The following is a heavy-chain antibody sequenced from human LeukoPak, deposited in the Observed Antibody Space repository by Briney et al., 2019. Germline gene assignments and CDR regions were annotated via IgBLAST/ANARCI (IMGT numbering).Heavy chain of an antibody. CDR3: ARDGGYCSGGSCRRVPFDY. J-gene: IGHJ4*02. V-gene: IGHV3-33*01. CDR1: GFTFSSYG. CDR2: IWYDGSNK. D-gene: IGHD2-15*01. Sequence: GGSLRLSCAASGFTFSSYGMHWVRQAPGKGLEWAAVIWYDGSNKYYADSVKGRFTISRDNSKNTLYLQMNSLRAEDTAVYYCARDGGYCSGGSCRRVPFDYWGQGTLVTVSS.